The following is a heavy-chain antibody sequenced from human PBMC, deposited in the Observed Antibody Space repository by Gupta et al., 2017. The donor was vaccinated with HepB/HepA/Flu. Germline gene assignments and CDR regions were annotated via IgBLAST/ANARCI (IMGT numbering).Heavy chain of an antibody. CDR1: GFTFDDYA. J-gene: IGHJ6*02. D-gene: IGHD3-3*01. CDR3: AKDSRPKSLLRFLEWSPYYYYGMDV. Sequence: EVQLVESGGGLVQPGRSLRLSCAASGFTFDDYAMHWVRQAPGKGLEWGSGISWNSGSIGYADSVKGRFTISRDNAKNSLYLQMNSLRAEDTALYYCAKDSRPKSLLRFLEWSPYYYYGMDVWGQGTTVTLSS. V-gene: IGHV3-9*01. CDR2: ISWNSGSI.